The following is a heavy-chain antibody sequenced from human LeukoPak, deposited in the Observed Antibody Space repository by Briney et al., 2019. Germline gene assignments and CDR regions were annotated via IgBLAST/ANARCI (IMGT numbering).Heavy chain of an antibody. Sequence: PGGSLRLSCAAAGFTLSSYSMNWVRQAPGKGLEWVSSISSSSSYIYYADSVKGRFTISRDNAKNSLYLQMNSLRAEDTAVYHCARETQGYCSSTSCYALGAFDIWGQGTMVTVSS. CDR2: ISSSSSYI. CDR1: GFTLSSYS. V-gene: IGHV3-21*01. D-gene: IGHD2-2*01. CDR3: ARETQGYCSSTSCYALGAFDI. J-gene: IGHJ3*02.